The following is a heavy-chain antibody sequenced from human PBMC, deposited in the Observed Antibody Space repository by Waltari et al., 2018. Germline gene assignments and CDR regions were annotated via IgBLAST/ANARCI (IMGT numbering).Heavy chain of an antibody. CDR3: GDFTAFDY. D-gene: IGHD2-8*02. J-gene: IGHJ4*02. CDR2: IKSRITGGTT. Sequence: EVQLVESGGGLVEPGGSLRLSCAGSGFIFSTAWMHWARQAPGKGLEWVGRIKSRITGGTTEYGAPVKGRFTISRDDSKDTVYLQMNSLKTEDTGVYCCGDFTAFDYWGQGSLVIVSS. V-gene: IGHV3-15*01. CDR1: GFIFSTAW.